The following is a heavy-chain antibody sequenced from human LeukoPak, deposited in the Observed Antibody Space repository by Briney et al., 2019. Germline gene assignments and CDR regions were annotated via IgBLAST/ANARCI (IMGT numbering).Heavy chain of an antibody. Sequence: GGSLRLSCAASGFTFSDYYMSWIRQAPGKGLEWVSYISSSGSTIYYADSVMGRFTISRDNAKNSLYLQMNSLRAEDTAVYYCARGAMVATIFTGFDPWGQGTLVTVSS. CDR3: ARGAMVATIFTGFDP. V-gene: IGHV3-11*01. J-gene: IGHJ5*02. CDR2: ISSSGSTI. CDR1: GFTFSDYY. D-gene: IGHD5-24*01.